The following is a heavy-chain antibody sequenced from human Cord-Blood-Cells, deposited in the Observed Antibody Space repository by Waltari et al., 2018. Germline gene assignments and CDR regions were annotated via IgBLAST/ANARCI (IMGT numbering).Heavy chain of an antibody. J-gene: IGHJ6*02. CDR2: IHPNSGGT. CDR3: ASSSWGCSSTSCYGSDVYYYGMDV. V-gene: IGHV1-2*06. CDR1: GYTFTGYY. Sequence: QVPLVQSGAEVKKPGASVKVSCKASGYTFTGYYMPWVRQAPGQGPEWMGRIHPNSGGTNYAQKFQGRVTMTRDTSISTAYMELSRLRSDDTAVYYCASSSWGCSSTSCYGSDVYYYGMDVWGQGTTVTVSS. D-gene: IGHD2-2*01.